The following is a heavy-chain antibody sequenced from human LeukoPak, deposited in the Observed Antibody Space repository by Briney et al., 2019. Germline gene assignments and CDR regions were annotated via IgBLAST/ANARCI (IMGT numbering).Heavy chain of an antibody. CDR3: ARGGYCSGGSCYPNDAFDI. CDR1: GYTFTSYA. V-gene: IGHV7-4-1*02. J-gene: IGHJ3*02. CDR2: INTNTGNP. D-gene: IGHD2-15*01. Sequence: GASVKVSCKASGYTFTSYAMNWVRQAPGQGLEWMGWINTNTGNPTYAQGFTGRFVFSLDTSVSTAYLQISSLKAEDTAVYYCARGGYCSGGSCYPNDAFDIWGQGTMVTVSS.